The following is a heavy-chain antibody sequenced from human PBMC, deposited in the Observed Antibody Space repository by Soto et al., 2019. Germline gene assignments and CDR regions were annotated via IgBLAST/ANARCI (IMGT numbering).Heavy chain of an antibody. V-gene: IGHV3-49*04. D-gene: IGHD3-22*01. CDR2: IRSKAYGGTT. CDR3: TRVYDSSGYYYDGVAFDI. Sequence: GGSLRLSCTASGFTFGDYAMSWVRQAPGKGLEWVGFIRSKAYGGTTEYAASVKGRFTISRDDYKSIAYLQMNSLKTEDTAVYYCTRVYDSSGYYYDGVAFDIWGHGTMATVPS. J-gene: IGHJ3*02. CDR1: GFTFGDYA.